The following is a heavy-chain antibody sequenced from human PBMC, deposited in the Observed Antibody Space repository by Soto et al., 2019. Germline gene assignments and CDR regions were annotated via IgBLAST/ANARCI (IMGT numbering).Heavy chain of an antibody. Sequence: QVQLQESGPGLVKPSQTLSLTCTVSGGSISSGGYYWSWIRQHQGKGLEWIGYIYYSGSTYYNPSLKSRVTISVDTSKIQFSLKLSSVTDADTAVYYCERAGIAAAGSWFDPWGQGTLVTVSS. D-gene: IGHD6-13*01. J-gene: IGHJ5*02. CDR1: GGSISSGGYY. CDR3: ERAGIAAAGSWFDP. V-gene: IGHV4-31*03. CDR2: IYYSGST.